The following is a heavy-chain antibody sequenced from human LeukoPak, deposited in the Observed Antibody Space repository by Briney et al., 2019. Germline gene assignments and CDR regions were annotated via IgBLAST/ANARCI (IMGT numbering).Heavy chain of an antibody. Sequence: GGSLRLSCAASGFTFSSYGMSWVRQAPGKGLEWVSAISGSGGSTYYADSVKGRFTISRDNSKNTLYLQMNGLRAEDSAVYYCAKVAHLDGGEYYYDSSGYYFDFWGQGTLVTVSS. CDR1: GFTFSSYG. CDR3: AKVAHLDGGEYYYDSSGYYFDF. J-gene: IGHJ4*02. D-gene: IGHD3-22*01. V-gene: IGHV3-23*01. CDR2: ISGSGGST.